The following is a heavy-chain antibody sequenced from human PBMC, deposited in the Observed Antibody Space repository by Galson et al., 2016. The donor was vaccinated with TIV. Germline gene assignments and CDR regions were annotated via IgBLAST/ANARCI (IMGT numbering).Heavy chain of an antibody. J-gene: IGHJ5*02. Sequence: SLRLSCAGSGFIFSTYWMHWVRQVPGKGLLWVSHINRDGSNTSYADSVKGRFTITRDNAKNIVHLQMNSLSGEDTAVYYCARMNYDFWSGSNPGWWFDPWGQGTQVTVSS. CDR3: ARMNYDFWSGSNPGWWFDP. CDR1: GFIFSTYW. V-gene: IGHV3-74*01. D-gene: IGHD3-3*01. CDR2: INRDGSNT.